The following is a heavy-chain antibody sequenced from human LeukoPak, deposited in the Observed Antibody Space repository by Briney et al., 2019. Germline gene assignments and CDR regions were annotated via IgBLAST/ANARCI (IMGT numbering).Heavy chain of an antibody. CDR3: ASGAVAGIFDY. CDR1: GGSISSYY. V-gene: IGHV4-59*01. Sequence: SETLSLTCTVSGGSISSYYWSWIRQPPGKGLEWIGYIYYSGGTNYNPSLKSRVTISVDTSKNQFSLKLSSVTAADTAVYYCASGAVAGIFDYWGQGTLVTVSS. CDR2: IYYSGGT. D-gene: IGHD6-19*01. J-gene: IGHJ4*02.